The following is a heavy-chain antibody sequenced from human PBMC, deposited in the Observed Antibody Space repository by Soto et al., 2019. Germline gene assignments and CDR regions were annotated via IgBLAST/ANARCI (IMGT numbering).Heavy chain of an antibody. CDR2: VYYRGTT. CDR1: GGSISTYY. D-gene: IGHD5-12*01. CDR3: AREHRWEGSGYSFYDS. J-gene: IGHJ4*02. V-gene: IGHV4-59*01. Sequence: QVQLQESGPGLVKPSETLSLTCTVSGGSISTYYWSWIRQPPGKGLEWIGYVYYRGTTNYNPSLKSRATISVDTSKNQFSLKLNSVTAADTAVYYCAREHRWEGSGYSFYDSWGQGTLVTVSS.